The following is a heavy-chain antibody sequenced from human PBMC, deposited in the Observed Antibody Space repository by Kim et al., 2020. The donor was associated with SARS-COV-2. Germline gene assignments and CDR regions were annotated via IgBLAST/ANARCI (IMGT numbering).Heavy chain of an antibody. J-gene: IGHJ4*02. CDR2: IYHSGST. D-gene: IGHD3-10*01. CDR3: ARGVHQAPLAYFDY. V-gene: IGHV4-4*02. CDR1: GGSISSSNW. Sequence: SETLSLICAVSGGSISSSNWWSWVRQPPGKGLEWIGEIYHSGSTNYNPSLKSRVTISVDKSKNQFSLKLSSVTAADTAVYYCARGVHQAPLAYFDYWGQGTLVTVSS.